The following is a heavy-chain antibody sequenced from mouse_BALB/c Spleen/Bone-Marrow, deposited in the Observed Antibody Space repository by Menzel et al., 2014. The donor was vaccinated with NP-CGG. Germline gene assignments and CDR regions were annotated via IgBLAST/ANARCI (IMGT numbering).Heavy chain of an antibody. CDR2: IYPGSGNT. CDR3: ARPPYYYGSRPYWYFDV. Sequence: VQLQQSGPELVKPGASVEISCKASGYTFTDYCINWVKQKPGQGLEWIGWIYPGSGNTQYNEKFKGKATLTVDTSSNTAYMQLSSLTSEGTAVYFCARPPYYYGSRPYWYFDVWGAGTTVTVSS. J-gene: IGHJ1*01. D-gene: IGHD1-1*01. CDR1: GYTFTDYC. V-gene: IGHV1-84*02.